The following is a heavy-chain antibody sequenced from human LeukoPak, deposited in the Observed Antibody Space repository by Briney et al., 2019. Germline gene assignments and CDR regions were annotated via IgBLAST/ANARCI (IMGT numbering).Heavy chain of an antibody. D-gene: IGHD1-1*01. CDR2: IYYSGST. Sequence: SETLSLTCTVSGGSISSYYWSWIRQPPGKGLEWIGYIYYSGSTYYNPSLKSRVTISVDTSKNQFSLKLSSVTAADTAVYYCARLNVQTYYFDYWGQGTLVTVSP. J-gene: IGHJ4*02. V-gene: IGHV4-59*12. CDR1: GGSISSYY. CDR3: ARLNVQTYYFDY.